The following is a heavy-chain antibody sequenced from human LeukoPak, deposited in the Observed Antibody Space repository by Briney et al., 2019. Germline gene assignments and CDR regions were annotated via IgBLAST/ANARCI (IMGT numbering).Heavy chain of an antibody. Sequence: GSLRLSCAASGFTFSSYAMSWVRQAPGKGLEWVSAISGSGGSTYYADSVKGRFTISRDNSKNTLYLQMNSLRAEDTAVYYCAKDSYEYSSSSLFDYWGQGTLVTVSS. V-gene: IGHV3-23*01. J-gene: IGHJ4*02. CDR1: GFTFSSYA. CDR3: AKDSYEYSSSSLFDY. D-gene: IGHD6-6*01. CDR2: ISGSGGST.